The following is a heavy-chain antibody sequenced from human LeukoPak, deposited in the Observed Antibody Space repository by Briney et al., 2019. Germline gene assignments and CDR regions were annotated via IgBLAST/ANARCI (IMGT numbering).Heavy chain of an antibody. CDR1: GGSISSSFYY. V-gene: IGHV4-39*07. D-gene: IGHD5-18*01. Sequence: PSETLSLTCIVSGGSISSSFYYWAWIRQPPGKGLEWIGSIYYSGTPYYNPSLKSRVTISVDTSRNQFSLKLSSVTAADTAVYYCARGRKYSYGYTVTEWGSGYFDYWGQGTLVTVSS. J-gene: IGHJ4*02. CDR2: IYYSGTP. CDR3: ARGRKYSYGYTVTEWGSGYFDY.